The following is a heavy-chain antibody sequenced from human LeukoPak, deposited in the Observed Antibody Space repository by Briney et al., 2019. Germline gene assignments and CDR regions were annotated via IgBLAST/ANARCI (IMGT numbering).Heavy chain of an antibody. CDR1: GGSISSGSYC. CDR2: IHTSGNT. Sequence: PSETLSLTCTVSGGSISSGSYCWSWIRQPAGKGLEWIGHIHTSGNTNYNSSLKSRVTISVDTSKNQFSLKLKSVTAADTAVYYCARGGYYGSGNDFRFDPWGQGTLVTVSS. D-gene: IGHD3-10*01. V-gene: IGHV4-61*09. CDR3: ARGGYYGSGNDFRFDP. J-gene: IGHJ5*02.